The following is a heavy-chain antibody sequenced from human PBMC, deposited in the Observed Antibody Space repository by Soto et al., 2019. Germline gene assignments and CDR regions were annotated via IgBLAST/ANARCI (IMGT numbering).Heavy chain of an antibody. D-gene: IGHD3-10*01. CDR2: FDPKGGEA. V-gene: IGHV1-24*01. CDR3: ATPTPLRGAMITIINFDF. CDR1: GHTLTELS. Sequence: QVQVVQSGAEVRRPGASVMVSCKISGHTLTELSIHWVRQAPGKGLERMGGFDPKGGEAIYAQKWHGRVTVTEDTVSDTAYMELSGVNTAVTAVYYFATPTPLRGAMITIINFDFWCQGTPVTVSS. J-gene: IGHJ4*02.